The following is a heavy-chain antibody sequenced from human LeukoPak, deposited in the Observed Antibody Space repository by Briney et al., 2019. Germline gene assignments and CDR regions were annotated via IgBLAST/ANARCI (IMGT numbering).Heavy chain of an antibody. Sequence: SETLSLTCAVYGGSFSGYYWSWIRQPPGKGLEWLGEINHSGSTNYNPSLKSRVTISVDTSKNQFSLKLSSVTAADTAVYYCARHVGATVLGDAFDIWGQGTMVTVSS. D-gene: IGHD1-26*01. CDR2: INHSGST. J-gene: IGHJ3*02. CDR3: ARHVGATVLGDAFDI. V-gene: IGHV4-34*01. CDR1: GGSFSGYY.